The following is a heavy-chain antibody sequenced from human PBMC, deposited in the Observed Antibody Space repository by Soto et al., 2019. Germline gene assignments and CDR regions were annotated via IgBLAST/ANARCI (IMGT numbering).Heavy chain of an antibody. CDR3: AAHSNYAYYYYYLDV. J-gene: IGHJ6*03. CDR1: GGSISSGGYY. Sequence: SETLSLTCTVSGGSISSGGYYWSWIRQHPGKGLEWIGYIYYSGSTYYNPSLKSRVTISVDTSKNQFSLKLSSVTAADTAVYYCAAHSNYAYYYYYLDVWGKGTTVTVSS. V-gene: IGHV4-31*03. CDR2: IYYSGST. D-gene: IGHD4-4*01.